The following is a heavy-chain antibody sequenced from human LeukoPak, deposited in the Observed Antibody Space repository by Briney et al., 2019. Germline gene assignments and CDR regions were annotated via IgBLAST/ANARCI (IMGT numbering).Heavy chain of an antibody. Sequence: ASVKVSCKASGYTFTTYGVTWVRQAPGQGLEWMGWISPYNGNSKYAQKVKGRVTMTTDTSTSTAYMELRSLKSDDTAVYYCARDLNYLDRSGALDYWGQGTLVTVSS. CDR3: ARDLNYLDRSGALDY. V-gene: IGHV1-18*01. D-gene: IGHD3-22*01. CDR1: GYTFTTYG. CDR2: ISPYNGNS. J-gene: IGHJ4*02.